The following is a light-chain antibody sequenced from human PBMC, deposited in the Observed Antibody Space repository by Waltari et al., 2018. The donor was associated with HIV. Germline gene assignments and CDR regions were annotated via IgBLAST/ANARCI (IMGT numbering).Light chain of an antibody. Sequence: QTVVTQEPSLTVSPGGTVTLTCASATGAVTNGHYPTWLQVRPGQKPRPLIYATVNKYPWTPARFSGSLLGDKAALTLSGALLEDEADYFCQLNFAGPSWLFGGGTRLTVL. J-gene: IGLJ3*02. CDR1: TGAVTNGHY. V-gene: IGLV7-43*01. CDR2: ATV. CDR3: QLNFAGPSWL.